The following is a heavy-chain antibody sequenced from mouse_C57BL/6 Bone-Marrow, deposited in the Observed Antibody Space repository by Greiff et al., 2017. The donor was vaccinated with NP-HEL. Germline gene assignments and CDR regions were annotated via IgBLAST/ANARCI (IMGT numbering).Heavy chain of an antibody. CDR2: IYPGSGST. D-gene: IGHD2-3*01. CDR3: ARDGYYGDY. Sequence: QVHVKQPGAELVKPGASVKMSCKASGYTFTSYWITWVKQRPGQGLEWIGDIYPGSGSTNYNEKFKSKATLTVDTSSSTAYMQLSSLTSEDSAVYYCARDGYYGDYWGQGTSVTVSS. J-gene: IGHJ4*01. V-gene: IGHV1-55*01. CDR1: GYTFTSYW.